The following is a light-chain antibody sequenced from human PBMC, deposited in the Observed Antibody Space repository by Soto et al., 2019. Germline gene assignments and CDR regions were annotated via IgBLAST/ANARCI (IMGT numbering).Light chain of an antibody. Sequence: DIQMTQSPSTLSASVGDGLTITCRASQIIGSWLAWHQQKPGKAPKFLIYKATNLQSGVSSRFSGCGSGTDFSLTISSLQHEDSGTYFCQQYNDFQYTFGAGTKLEI. CDR3: QQYNDFQYT. CDR1: QIIGSW. V-gene: IGKV1-5*03. CDR2: KAT. J-gene: IGKJ2*01.